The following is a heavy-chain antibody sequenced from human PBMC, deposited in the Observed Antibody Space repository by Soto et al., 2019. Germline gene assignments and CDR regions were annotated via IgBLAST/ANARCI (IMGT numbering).Heavy chain of an antibody. Sequence: PGGSLSLSFAASGFTFSSYAMSWVRQAPGKGLEWVSAISGSGGSTYYADSVKGRFTISRDNSKNTLYLQMNSLRAEDTAVYYCAKGSSYYYDSSGYNAGAFDIWGQVTMVTDSS. CDR3: AKGSSYYYDSSGYNAGAFDI. D-gene: IGHD3-22*01. CDR1: GFTFSSYA. J-gene: IGHJ3*02. CDR2: ISGSGGST. V-gene: IGHV3-23*01.